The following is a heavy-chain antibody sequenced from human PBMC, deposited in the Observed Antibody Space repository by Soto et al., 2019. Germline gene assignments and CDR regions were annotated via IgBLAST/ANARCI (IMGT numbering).Heavy chain of an antibody. CDR1: GGSINSHDFY. CDR3: ARGNRKDYYYGMDV. Sequence: SETRSLPCTVSGGSINSHDFYWTWIRHPPGKGLEWIGYIYYSGGTYYNPSLKSRVTISVDTSKNQFSLKVTSVTAADTAVYYCARGNRKDYYYGMDVWGQGTTVTFSS. CDR2: IYYSGGT. J-gene: IGHJ6*02. V-gene: IGHV4-30-4*01.